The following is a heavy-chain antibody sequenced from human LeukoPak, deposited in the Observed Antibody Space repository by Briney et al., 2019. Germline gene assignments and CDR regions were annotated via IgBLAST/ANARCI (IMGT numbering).Heavy chain of an antibody. J-gene: IGHJ4*02. CDR1: GFTFSSYP. D-gene: IGHD2-2*01. CDR3: AKEAQGCSITSCYFDS. V-gene: IGHV3-30-3*01. Sequence: GGSLRLSCAASGFTFSSYPMHWVRQAPGLGLQWVAVISHDGSNKYYEDSVKGRFTISRDNSKNTLFLQMNSLRAEDTAVYYCAKEAQGCSITSCYFDSWGQGTLVTVSS. CDR2: ISHDGSNK.